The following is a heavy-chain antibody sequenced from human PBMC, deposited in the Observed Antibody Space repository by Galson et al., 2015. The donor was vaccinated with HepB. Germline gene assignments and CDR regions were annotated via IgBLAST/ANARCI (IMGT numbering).Heavy chain of an antibody. J-gene: IGHJ3*02. Sequence: QSGAEVKKPGESLKISCTGSGYNFATYWVGWVRQMSGKGPEWMGIIFPYDSSTRYSPSFQGQVTISADKSINTAYLQWNSLKASDTAMYYCAIYYDITGGAFDIWGQGTRVTVSS. CDR1: GYNFATYW. CDR3: AIYYDITGGAFDI. V-gene: IGHV5-51*01. CDR2: IFPYDSST. D-gene: IGHD3-22*01.